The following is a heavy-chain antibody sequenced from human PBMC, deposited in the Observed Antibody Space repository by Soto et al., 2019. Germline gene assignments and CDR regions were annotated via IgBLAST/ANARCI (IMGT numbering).Heavy chain of an antibody. CDR1: GYNFNAYY. CDR2: INPNSGGI. D-gene: IGHD3-10*01. Sequence: ASVKVSCKTSGYNFNAYYLHWVRQAPGQGLEWLGWINPNSGGITSPRKFQDRLTLARDKSIATAFLDLSGLTSDDTAVYYCARGGPHEATRTVPVTGVTPNDAYYMWGQGTEVTVSS. V-gene: IGHV1-2*02. CDR3: ARGGPHEATRTVPVTGVTPNDAYYM. J-gene: IGHJ3*02.